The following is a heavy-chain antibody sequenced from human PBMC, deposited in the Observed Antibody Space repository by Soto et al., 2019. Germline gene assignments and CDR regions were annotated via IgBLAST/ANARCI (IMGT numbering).Heavy chain of an antibody. J-gene: IGHJ2*01. Sequence: EEQLVESGGGLVQPGGSLRLSCAASGFSFSSYWMTWVRQAPGKGLEWVANIKQDGSETKYVDSVKGRFTISRDNAKNSLYLQMSSLRGEDTALYYSARVYYNDKSTCYRSFDIWGRGTLVTVSS. CDR2: IKQDGSET. D-gene: IGHD3-22*01. CDR3: ARVYYNDKSTCYRSFDI. V-gene: IGHV3-7*04. CDR1: GFSFSSYW.